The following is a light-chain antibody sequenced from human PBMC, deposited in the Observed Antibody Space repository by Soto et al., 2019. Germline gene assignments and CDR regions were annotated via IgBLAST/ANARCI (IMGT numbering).Light chain of an antibody. CDR2: WAS. CDR1: QXTXYSSNNKNY. CDR3: QQYYSTPLT. J-gene: IGKJ4*01. V-gene: IGKV4-1*01. Sequence: DIVMTQPAASLAEFLGVRANINCTSRQXTXYSSNNKNYLAWYQQKPGQPPKLLIYWASTRESGVPDRFSGSGSGTDFTLTISSLQAEDVAVYYCQQYYSTPLTFGGGTTGDIK.